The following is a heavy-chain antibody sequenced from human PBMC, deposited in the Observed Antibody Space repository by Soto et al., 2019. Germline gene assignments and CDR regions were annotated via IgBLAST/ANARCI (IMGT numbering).Heavy chain of an antibody. J-gene: IGHJ5*02. CDR3: ARTNYFGSGSYQNWFDP. CDR2: IYYSGST. D-gene: IGHD3-10*01. CDR1: GGSISSYY. V-gene: IGHV4-59*01. Sequence: SETLSLTCTVSGGSISSYYWSWIRQPPGKGLEWIGYIYYSGSTNYNPSLKSRVTISVDTSKNQFSLKLSSVTAADTAVYYCARTNYFGSGSYQNWFDPWGQGTLVTAPQ.